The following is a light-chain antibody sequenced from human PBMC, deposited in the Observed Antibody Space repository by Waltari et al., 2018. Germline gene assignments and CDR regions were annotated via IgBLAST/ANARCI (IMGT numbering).Light chain of an antibody. V-gene: IGLV2-14*03. CDR1: SSDGGAYDY. Sequence: QSALTQPASVSGPPGQSITISCTATSSDGGAYDYVSWYQQNPGKAPKLMIYDVNNRHLGVSNRFSGSKSGNTASLTISGLQAEYEGDYYCSSYTTSSTVVFGGGTK. J-gene: IGLJ2*01. CDR2: DVN. CDR3: SSYTTSSTVV.